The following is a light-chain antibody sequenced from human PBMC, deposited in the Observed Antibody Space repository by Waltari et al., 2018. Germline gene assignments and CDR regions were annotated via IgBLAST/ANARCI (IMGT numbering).Light chain of an antibody. Sequence: QSALTQPRSVTGSPGQSVTISCTGSSSDVGAYNYVSWYQPHPGKAPKLMIYDVTNRPSGVPDRFSGSKSGITASLTIAGRQAEDEADYYCCSHAGSYVIFGGGTKLTVL. CDR2: DVT. J-gene: IGLJ2*01. V-gene: IGLV2-11*01. CDR3: CSHAGSYVI. CDR1: SSDVGAYNY.